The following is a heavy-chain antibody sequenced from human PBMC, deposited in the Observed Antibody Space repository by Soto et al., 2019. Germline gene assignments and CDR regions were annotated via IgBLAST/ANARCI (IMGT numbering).Heavy chain of an antibody. J-gene: IGHJ4*02. CDR1: GCTFSSYA. V-gene: IGHV1-69*01. D-gene: IGHD4-17*01. CDR2: IIPIFGTA. Sequence: QVQLVQSGAEVKKPGASVKVSCKASGCTFSSYAISWVRQAPGQGLEWMGGIIPIFGTANYSQKFQGRVTMTTDETTTRAHMELSSLRSDDTAVYYCARGYGDHHLDFDYWGQGTLVTVSS. CDR3: ARGYGDHHLDFDY.